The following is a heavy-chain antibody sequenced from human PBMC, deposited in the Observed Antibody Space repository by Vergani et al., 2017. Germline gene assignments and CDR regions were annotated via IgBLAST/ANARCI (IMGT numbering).Heavy chain of an antibody. Sequence: QVQLVQSGSELKKPGASVKVSCKASGYTFTSYAMHWVRQAPGQGLEWMGWINTHTGNPTYAQGFTGRFVFSLDTSVSTAYLQISSLKAEDTAVYYCARLRYFXWLVRGDYYYGMDVWGQGTTVTVSS. J-gene: IGHJ6*02. CDR3: ARLRYFXWLVRGDYYYGMDV. V-gene: IGHV7-4-1*02. CDR1: GYTFTSYA. D-gene: IGHD3-9*01. CDR2: INTHTGNP.